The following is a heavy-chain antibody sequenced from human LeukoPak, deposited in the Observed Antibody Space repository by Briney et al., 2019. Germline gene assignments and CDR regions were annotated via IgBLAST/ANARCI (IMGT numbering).Heavy chain of an antibody. D-gene: IGHD3-22*01. CDR1: GGSISSGGYY. J-gene: IGHJ4*02. CDR2: IYYSGST. Sequence: PSETLSLTCTVSGGSISSGGYYWSWIRQHPGKGLEWIGYIYYSGSTYYNPSLKSRVTISVDTSKNQFSLKLSSVTAADTAVYYCARGARYYDSSGYYYWGQGTLVTVSS. CDR3: ARGARYYDSSGYYY. V-gene: IGHV4-31*03.